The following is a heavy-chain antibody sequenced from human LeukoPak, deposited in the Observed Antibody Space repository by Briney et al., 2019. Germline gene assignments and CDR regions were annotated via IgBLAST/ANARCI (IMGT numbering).Heavy chain of an antibody. D-gene: IGHD3-22*01. J-gene: IGHJ3*02. Sequence: PGGSLRLSCAVSGFTCSNYEMNWVRQAPGKGLEWVSYISISGNSIYYADSVKGRFTISRDNAKNSLYLQMNRLRAEDTAVYYCARGGSSGYNYNAFDIWGQGTMVTVSS. V-gene: IGHV3-48*03. CDR2: ISISGNSI. CDR1: GFTCSNYE. CDR3: ARGGSSGYNYNAFDI.